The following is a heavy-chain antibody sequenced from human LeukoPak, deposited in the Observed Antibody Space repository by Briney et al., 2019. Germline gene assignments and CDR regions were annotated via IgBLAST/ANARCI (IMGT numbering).Heavy chain of an antibody. CDR1: GFTFSSYA. CDR2: INWNGGST. D-gene: IGHD3-10*01. Sequence: PGGSLRLSCAASGFTFSSYAMSWVRQAPGKGLEWVSGINWNGGSTGYADSVKGRFTISRDNAKNSLYLQMNSLRAEDTALYYCARVGITMVRGVIITYNYYYMDVWGKGTTVTVSS. CDR3: ARVGITMVRGVIITYNYYYMDV. V-gene: IGHV3-20*04. J-gene: IGHJ6*03.